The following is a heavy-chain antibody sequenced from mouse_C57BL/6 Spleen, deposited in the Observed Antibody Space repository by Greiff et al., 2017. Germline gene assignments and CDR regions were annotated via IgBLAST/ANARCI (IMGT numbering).Heavy chain of an antibody. CDR2: ISYDGSN. D-gene: IGHD1-2*01. CDR1: GYSITSGYY. V-gene: IGHV3-6*01. CDR3: ARVPTAVGAMDY. J-gene: IGHJ4*01. Sequence: EVQLQESGPGLVKPSQSLSLTCSVTGYSITSGYYWNWIRQFPGNKLEWMGYISYDGSNNYNPSLNNRISITRDTSKNQFFLKLNSVTTEDTATYYCARVPTAVGAMDYWGQGTSVTVSS.